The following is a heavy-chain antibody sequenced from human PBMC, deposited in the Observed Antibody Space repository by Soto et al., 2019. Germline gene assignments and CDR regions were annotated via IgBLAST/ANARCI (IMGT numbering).Heavy chain of an antibody. CDR3: ARDITGPPLPTHMYV. J-gene: IGHJ6*02. D-gene: IGHD1-20*01. Sequence: QVQLVQSGAEVKKPGSSVKVSCKASGGTFSSYTISWVRQAPGQGLEWMGRIIPILGIANYAQKFQGRVTITADKSTSTAYMELSSLRSEDTAVYYCARDITGPPLPTHMYVWGQGTTVTVSS. V-gene: IGHV1-69*08. CDR2: IIPILGIA. CDR1: GGTFSSYT.